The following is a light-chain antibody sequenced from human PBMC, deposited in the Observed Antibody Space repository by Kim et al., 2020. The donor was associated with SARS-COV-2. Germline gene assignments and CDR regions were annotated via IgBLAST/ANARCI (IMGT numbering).Light chain of an antibody. CDR1: QGISSN. Sequence: ASVGDRATITCRASQGISSNVVWYQQKPGKVTKLLMYDAAVLQSGVPSRISGSGSGTDFTLIIISLQPEDVATYYCQKCNGTPWTFGQGTKVDIK. V-gene: IGKV1-27*01. J-gene: IGKJ1*01. CDR2: DAA. CDR3: QKCNGTPWT.